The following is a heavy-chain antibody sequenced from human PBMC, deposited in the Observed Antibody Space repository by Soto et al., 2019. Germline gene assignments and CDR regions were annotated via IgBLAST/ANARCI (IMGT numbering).Heavy chain of an antibody. CDR2: ISGHSGGT. V-gene: IGHV1-18*01. Sequence: QPQLVQSGVELKEPGASVRVSCKASGYPFTKFGINWVRQAPGQGLEWMGWISGHSGGTKYGPKFRDRLTIVTDTSSKTAYMELRSLKSDDTAVYYCAKDGGHGARTHICGMDVWGQGTTVTVSS. J-gene: IGHJ6*02. CDR3: AKDGGHGARTHICGMDV. D-gene: IGHD1-1*01. CDR1: GYPFTKFG.